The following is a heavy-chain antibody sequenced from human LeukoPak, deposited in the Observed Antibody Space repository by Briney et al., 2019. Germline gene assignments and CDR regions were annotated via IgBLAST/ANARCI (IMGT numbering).Heavy chain of an antibody. J-gene: IGHJ4*02. CDR3: ARHDSSGLYNEFDY. Sequence: PSETLSLTCTVSGGSISTSYWGWIRQPPGKGLEWIGSFYYSGTTYYNPSLKSRVTISAGTSKNQFSLKLSSVTAADTAVYYCARHDSSGLYNEFDYWGQGTLVIVSS. V-gene: IGHV4-39*01. CDR2: FYYSGTT. CDR1: GGSISTSY. D-gene: IGHD3-22*01.